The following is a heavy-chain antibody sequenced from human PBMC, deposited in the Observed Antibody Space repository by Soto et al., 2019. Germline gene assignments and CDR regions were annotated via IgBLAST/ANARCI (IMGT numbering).Heavy chain of an antibody. CDR1: GFTFSRCR. D-gene: IGHD1-26*01. CDR3: IRDFGEVGSTAAFDI. Sequence: EVQLVESGGGLVQPGGSLRLSCAASGFTFSRCRMHWVRQAPGKGLVWVAHIHSDGSSTSYADFVKGRFTISRDNAKNTVYLQMNSLRAEDTAMYYCIRDFGEVGSTAAFDIWGHGTMVTV. J-gene: IGHJ3*02. CDR2: IHSDGSST. V-gene: IGHV3-74*01.